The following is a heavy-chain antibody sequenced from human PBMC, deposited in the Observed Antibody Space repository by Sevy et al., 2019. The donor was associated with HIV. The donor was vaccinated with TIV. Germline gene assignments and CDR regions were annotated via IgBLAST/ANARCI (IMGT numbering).Heavy chain of an antibody. V-gene: IGHV3-23*01. D-gene: IGHD3-3*01. J-gene: IGHJ4*02. CDR1: GFTFSSYA. CDR3: AKDAKGNDLWRGYGPFDY. Sequence: GGYLRLSCAASGFTFSSYAMSCVRQAPGKGLEWVSAISGSGGSTYYADSVKGRFTISRDNSKNTLYLQMNSLRAEDTAVHYCAKDAKGNDLWRGYGPFDYWGQGTLVTVSS. CDR2: ISGSGGST.